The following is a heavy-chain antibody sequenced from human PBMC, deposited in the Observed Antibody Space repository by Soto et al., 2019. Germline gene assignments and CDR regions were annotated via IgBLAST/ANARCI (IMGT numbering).Heavy chain of an antibody. Sequence: EVQLLESGGGLVQPGGSLRLSCAASGFTFSNYVMNWVRQAPGKGLEWVSTISYSADKTFYADSVKGRFTISRDNSRDTLFLQTTSLRADDAAVYYCARRARTATTNWGAFEIWGQGTMVTVSS. CDR3: ARRARTATTNWGAFEI. V-gene: IGHV3-23*01. CDR2: ISYSADKT. J-gene: IGHJ3*02. CDR1: GFTFSNYV. D-gene: IGHD1-7*01.